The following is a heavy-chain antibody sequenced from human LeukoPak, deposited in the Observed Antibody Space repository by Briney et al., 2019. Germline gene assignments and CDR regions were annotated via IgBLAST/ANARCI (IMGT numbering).Heavy chain of an antibody. D-gene: IGHD6-19*01. J-gene: IGHJ3*02. CDR2: VSHSGGT. CDR3: ARWRYSSGWSPGQLLAFDI. Sequence: SETLSLTCAVYGGSFSDYYWSWIRQPPGKGLEWIGEVSHSGGTNYNPSLKSRLTISVDTSKNQFSLKLSSVTAAHTAVYYCARWRYSSGWSPGQLLAFDIWGQGTMVTVYS. CDR1: GGSFSDYY. V-gene: IGHV4-34*01.